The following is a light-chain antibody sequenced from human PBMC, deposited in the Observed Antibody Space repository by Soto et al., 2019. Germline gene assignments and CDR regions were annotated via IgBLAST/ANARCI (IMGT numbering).Light chain of an antibody. CDR3: QQRSKRQRT. V-gene: IGKV3-11*01. CDR2: DAS. CDR1: QSVSSY. Sequence: EIVLTQSPATLSLSPGERATLSCRASQSVSSYLSWFQQKPGQAPRLLIYDASNRATGIPARFSGSGSGTVFTLTISSREPEDFEVYYYQQRSKRQRTFGQGTKVEIK. J-gene: IGKJ1*01.